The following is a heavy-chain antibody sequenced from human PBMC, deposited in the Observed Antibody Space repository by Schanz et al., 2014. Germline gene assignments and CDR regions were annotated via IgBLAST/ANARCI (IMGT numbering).Heavy chain of an antibody. J-gene: IGHJ4*02. CDR1: RSTFSSYT. V-gene: IGHV1-69*02. CDR3: ARAPTAYCSDTSCLGTPFDY. D-gene: IGHD2-2*01. CDR2: IIPSLGLA. Sequence: QVQLVQSGAEVKKPGSSVKVSCKASRSTFSSYTISWVRQARGQGLEWMGRIIPSLGLAKYEQKFQDKVTITADTSTTTAYMELSGLRSEDTAVYYCARAPTAYCSDTSCLGTPFDYWGQGTLVTVSS.